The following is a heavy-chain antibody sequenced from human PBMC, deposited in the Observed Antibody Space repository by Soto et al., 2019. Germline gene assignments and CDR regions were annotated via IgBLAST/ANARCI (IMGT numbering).Heavy chain of an antibody. D-gene: IGHD3-3*01. CDR3: ARDQYTYYDFWSGYY. Sequence: GASVKVSCKASGYTFTSYGISWVRQAPGQGLEWMGWISAYNGNTNYAQKLQGRVTMTTDTSTSTAYMELRSLRSDDTAVYYCARDQYTYYDFWSGYYWGQGTLVTVSS. CDR1: GYTFTSYG. V-gene: IGHV1-18*01. CDR2: ISAYNGNT. J-gene: IGHJ4*02.